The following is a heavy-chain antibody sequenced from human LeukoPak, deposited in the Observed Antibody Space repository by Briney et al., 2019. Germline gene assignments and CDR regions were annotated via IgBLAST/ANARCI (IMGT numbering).Heavy chain of an antibody. D-gene: IGHD4-17*01. CDR2: IYSSGST. CDR3: ARDYGDYGAKTHYGMDV. V-gene: IGHV3-53*01. CDR1: GFTVSSNY. Sequence: GGSLRLSYAASGFTVSSNYMSWVRQAPGKGLEWVSVIYSSGSTYYAGSVKGRFTISRDNSKNTLYLQMNSLRAEDTALYYCARDYGDYGAKTHYGMDVWGQGTTVTVSS. J-gene: IGHJ6*02.